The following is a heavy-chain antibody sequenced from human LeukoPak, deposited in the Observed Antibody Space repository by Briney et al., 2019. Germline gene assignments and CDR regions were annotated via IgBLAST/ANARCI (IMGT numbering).Heavy chain of an antibody. CDR2: ISWNSGSI. J-gene: IGHJ3*02. CDR1: GFTFDDYA. V-gene: IGHV3-9*01. Sequence: GRSLRLSCAASGFTFDDYAMHWVRQAPGKGLERVSSISWNSGSIGYADSVKGRFTISRDNAKNSLYLQMNSLRAEDTALYYCAKTYYDILTGYRTDAFDIWGQGTMVTVSS. CDR3: AKTYYDILTGYRTDAFDI. D-gene: IGHD3-9*01.